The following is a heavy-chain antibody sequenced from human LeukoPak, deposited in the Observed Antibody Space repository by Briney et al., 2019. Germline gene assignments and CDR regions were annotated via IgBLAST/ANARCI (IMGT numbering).Heavy chain of an antibody. V-gene: IGHV4-38-2*01. Sequence: SETLSLTCAVSGYSISSGYYWGWIRRPPGKGLEWIGSIYHSGSTYYNPSLKRRVTISVDTSKNQFSLKLSSVTAADTAVYYCARAPVAGKGITDATYVYWGQGTLVTVSS. D-gene: IGHD6-19*01. J-gene: IGHJ4*02. CDR2: IYHSGST. CDR1: GYSISSGYY. CDR3: ARAPVAGKGITDATYVY.